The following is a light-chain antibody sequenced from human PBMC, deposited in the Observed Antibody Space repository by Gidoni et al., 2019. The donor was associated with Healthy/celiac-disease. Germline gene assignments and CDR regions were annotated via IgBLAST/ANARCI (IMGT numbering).Light chain of an antibody. CDR2: GAS. Sequence: EVVLPQSPATLSVSPGERATLSCRASQRISSNLAWYQQNPGQAPRLLIYGASTGATGIPSRFSGSGSGTEFTLTISNLQSEDFAVYYCQQYNTWPPYTFGQGTKLEIK. V-gene: IGKV3-15*01. J-gene: IGKJ2*01. CDR3: QQYNTWPPYT. CDR1: QRISSN.